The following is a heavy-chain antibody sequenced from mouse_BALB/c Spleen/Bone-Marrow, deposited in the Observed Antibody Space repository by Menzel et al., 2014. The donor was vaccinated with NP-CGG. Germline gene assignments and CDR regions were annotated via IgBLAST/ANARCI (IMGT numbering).Heavy chain of an antibody. CDR3: ARAGTTASACFAY. J-gene: IGHJ3*01. CDR1: GFTFSSYA. Sequence: EVQLVESGGGLVKPGGSLKLSCAASGFTFSSYAMSWVRQTPEKRLEWVASISSGGSTYYPDSVKGRFTISRDNARNILYLQMSSLRSEDTAMYYCARAGTTASACFAYWGQGTLVTVSA. CDR2: ISSGGST. D-gene: IGHD1-2*01. V-gene: IGHV5-6-5*01.